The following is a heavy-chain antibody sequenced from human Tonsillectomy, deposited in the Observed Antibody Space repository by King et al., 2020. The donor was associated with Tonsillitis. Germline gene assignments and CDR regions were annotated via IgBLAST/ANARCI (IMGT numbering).Heavy chain of an antibody. CDR1: NGSISSGDYY. CDR2: IYYSGST. V-gene: IGHV4-30-4*01. CDR3: ARGGVTIFGVATDFDY. Sequence: VQLQESGPGLVKPSQTLSLTCTVSNGSISSGDYYWSWIRQPPGKGLEWIGYIYYSGSTYYNPSLKSRVTISVDTSKNQFSLKLSSVTAADPAVYYCARGGVTIFGVATDFDYWGQGTLVTVSS. J-gene: IGHJ4*02. D-gene: IGHD3-3*01.